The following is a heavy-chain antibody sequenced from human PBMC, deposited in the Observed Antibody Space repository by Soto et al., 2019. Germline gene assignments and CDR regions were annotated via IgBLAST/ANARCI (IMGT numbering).Heavy chain of an antibody. CDR1: GDSVSSNSSA. CDR3: ARSRETYYYGSGSYDYYYYYGMDV. D-gene: IGHD3-10*01. Sequence: SQTLSLPCAISGDSVSSNSSACNFIRQSPSRGLERLGRTYYRSKWYNDYAVSVKSRITINPDTSKNQFSLQLNSVTPEDTAVYYCARSRETYYYGSGSYDYYYYYGMDVWGQGTTVTVSS. CDR2: TYYRSKWYN. V-gene: IGHV6-1*01. J-gene: IGHJ6*02.